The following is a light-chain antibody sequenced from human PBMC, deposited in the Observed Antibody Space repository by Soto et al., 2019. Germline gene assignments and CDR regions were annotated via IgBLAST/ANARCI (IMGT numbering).Light chain of an antibody. CDR1: SGSVSTGYY. CDR2: STY. J-gene: IGLJ3*02. Sequence: QAVVTQEPSFSVSPGGTVTLTCGLSSGSVSTGYYPSWYQQTPGQAPRTLIYSTYTRSSGVSDRFSGSILGNKAALTITGAQADDESDYYCVLFMGSGTSVFGGGTKLTVL. CDR3: VLFMGSGTSV. V-gene: IGLV8-61*01.